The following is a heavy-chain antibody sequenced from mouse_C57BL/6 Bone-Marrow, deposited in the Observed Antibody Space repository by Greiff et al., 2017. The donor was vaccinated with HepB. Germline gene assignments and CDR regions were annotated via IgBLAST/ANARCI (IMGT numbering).Heavy chain of an antibody. J-gene: IGHJ3*01. Sequence: EVQRVESGEGLVKPGGSLKLSCAASGFTFSSYAMSWVRQTPEKRLEWVAYISSGGDYIYYADTVKGRFTISRDNARNTLYLQMSSLKSEDTAMYYCTRAYYYGSSYWFAYWGQGTLVTVSA. CDR3: TRAYYYGSSYWFAY. CDR2: ISSGGDYI. D-gene: IGHD1-1*01. CDR1: GFTFSSYA. V-gene: IGHV5-9-1*02.